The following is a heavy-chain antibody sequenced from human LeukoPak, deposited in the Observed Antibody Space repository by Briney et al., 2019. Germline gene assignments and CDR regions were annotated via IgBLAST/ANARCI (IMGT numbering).Heavy chain of an antibody. Sequence: PGGSLRLSCAASGFTFSSSAMHWVRQAPGRGLEWVAIVSYDGSNKYYAESVKGRFTISRDNSKNTLYLQMNSLRVEDAAVYYCARDKIQLRSGDYYYGMDVWGQGTTVTVSS. V-gene: IGHV3-30*04. CDR1: GFTFSSSA. D-gene: IGHD1-1*01. CDR3: ARDKIQLRSGDYYYGMDV. CDR2: VSYDGSNK. J-gene: IGHJ6*02.